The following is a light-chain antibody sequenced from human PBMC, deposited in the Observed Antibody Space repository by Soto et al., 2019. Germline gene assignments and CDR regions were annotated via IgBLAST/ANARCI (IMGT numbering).Light chain of an antibody. V-gene: IGKV2-28*01. CDR3: MQGLQAPWT. CDR2: FSS. CDR1: QSLLNSDGNTY. Sequence: DIVMTQSPLSLPVTPGEPASISCRSSQSLLNSDGNTYLDWYLQKPGKSPHVLMYFSSNRASGVPERFSGSGSGTDFTLKISRVEAEDVGVYYCMQGLQAPWTFGQGTRLEIK. J-gene: IGKJ2*02.